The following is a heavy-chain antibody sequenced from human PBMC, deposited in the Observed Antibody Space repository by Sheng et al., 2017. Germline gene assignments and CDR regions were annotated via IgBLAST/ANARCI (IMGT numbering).Heavy chain of an antibody. CDR2: IKGDGSGI. CDR1: GFIFSNYW. Sequence: EVQLVESGGGLVQPGGSLRLSCAASGFIFSNYWMYWVRQAPGKGLVWVSRIKGDGSGIDYAASVKGRFTISRDNAKSTLYLQMNSLRADDTAVYYCARDRADSGSYWDYFDKWGQGTLVTV. CDR3: ARDRADSGSYWDYFDK. V-gene: IGHV3-74*01. D-gene: IGHD3-10*01. J-gene: IGHJ4*02.